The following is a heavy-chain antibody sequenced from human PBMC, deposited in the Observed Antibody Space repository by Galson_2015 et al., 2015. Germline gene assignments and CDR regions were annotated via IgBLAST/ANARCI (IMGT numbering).Heavy chain of an antibody. CDR2: TYYRSKWYN. D-gene: IGHD2-21*01. CDR3: ARRGGENDELDY. V-gene: IGHV6-1*01. Sequence: CAISGDSVSSDGAAWNWIRQSPSRGLEWLGRTYYRSKWYNDYAVSVKSRITINSDTSKNQFSLQLTSVTPEDTAVYYYARRGGENDELDYWGQGTLVTVSS. J-gene: IGHJ4*02. CDR1: GDSVSSDGAA.